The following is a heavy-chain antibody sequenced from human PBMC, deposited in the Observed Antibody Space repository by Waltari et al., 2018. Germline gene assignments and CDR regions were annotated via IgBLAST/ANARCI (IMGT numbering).Heavy chain of an antibody. CDR2: IYSGGST. J-gene: IGHJ1*01. V-gene: IGHV3-53*01. Sequence: EVQLVESGGGLIQPGGSLRLSCAASGFTVSRNYMSWVRQAQGKGLEWVSVIYSGGSTYYADSVKGRFTISRDKSKNTLYLQMNSLRAEDTAVYYCARDGYGHSALFQYFQHWGQGTLVTVSS. CDR1: GFTVSRNY. CDR3: ARDGYGHSALFQYFQH. D-gene: IGHD4-17*01.